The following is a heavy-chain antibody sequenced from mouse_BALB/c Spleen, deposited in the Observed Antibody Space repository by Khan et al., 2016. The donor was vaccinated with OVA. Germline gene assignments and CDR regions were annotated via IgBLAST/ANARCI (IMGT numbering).Heavy chain of an antibody. CDR3: ARSTYRYAVAY. V-gene: IGHV3-8*02. J-gene: IGHJ3*01. CDR2: MIYSGYT. Sequence: EVQLQESGPSLVQPSQTLSLTCSVTGDSITSGFWSWIRKFPGNKLEYMGYMIYSGYTYYNPSLKGRFSITRHTSKNQYYLQLNSVTTEDTAIYYCARSTYRYAVAYWGQGTLVTVSA. CDR1: GDSITSGF. D-gene: IGHD2-14*01.